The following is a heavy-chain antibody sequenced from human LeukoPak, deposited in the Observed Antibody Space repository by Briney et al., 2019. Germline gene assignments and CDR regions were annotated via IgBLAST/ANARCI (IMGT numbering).Heavy chain of an antibody. J-gene: IGHJ6*03. CDR2: INPNSGGT. D-gene: IGHD6-13*01. CDR1: GYTFTGYY. V-gene: IGHV1-2*02. Sequence: APVKVSCKASGYTFTGYYMHWVRQAPGQGLEWMGWINPNSGGTNYAQKFQGRVTMTRDTSISTAYMELSRLRSDDTAVYYCARDMAAAAGYYYYYYMDVGGKGTTVTISS. CDR3: ARDMAAAAGYYYYYYMDV.